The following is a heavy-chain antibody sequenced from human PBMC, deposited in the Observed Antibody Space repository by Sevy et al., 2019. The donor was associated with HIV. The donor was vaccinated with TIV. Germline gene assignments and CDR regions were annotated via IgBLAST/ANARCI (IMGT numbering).Heavy chain of an antibody. V-gene: IGHV3-30-3*01. J-gene: IGHJ1*01. D-gene: IGHD1-1*01. CDR2: ISYDGSNK. CDR1: GFTFSYFS. CDR3: ALERLSSDVAEYFEN. Sequence: GGSLRLSCAASGFTFSYFSMHWVRQAPGKGLECVATISYDGSNKHYADSVKGRLTISRDNSKNALYLQMNSLRAEDTAVYSCALERLSSDVAEYFENWGQGTLVTVSS.